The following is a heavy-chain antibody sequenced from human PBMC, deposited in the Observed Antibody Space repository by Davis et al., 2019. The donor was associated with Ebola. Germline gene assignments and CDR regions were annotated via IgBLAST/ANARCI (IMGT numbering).Heavy chain of an antibody. CDR2: IYYSGST. Sequence: PSETLSLTCTVSGGSVSSGSYYWSWIRQPPGKGLEWIGYIYYSGSTNYNPSLKSRVTISVDTSKNQFSLKLSSVTAADTAVYYCARAGIAAAVPIDYWGQGTLVTVSS. CDR1: GGSVSSGSYY. V-gene: IGHV4-61*01. J-gene: IGHJ4*02. D-gene: IGHD6-13*01. CDR3: ARAGIAAAVPIDY.